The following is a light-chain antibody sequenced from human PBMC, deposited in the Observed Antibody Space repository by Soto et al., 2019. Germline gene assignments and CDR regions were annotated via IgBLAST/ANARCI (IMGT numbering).Light chain of an antibody. CDR3: QKYYNAVFT. CDR1: QYIDNY. Sequence: DIQMTQSPSSLSASIGDRVTITCRASQYIDNYLAWYQQRPGQVPQLLIYHASSLQSGVSSRFSGSRSGTEFNLTISSLQPEDVANYYCQKYYNAVFTFGPGTKVDIK. V-gene: IGKV1-27*01. J-gene: IGKJ3*01. CDR2: HAS.